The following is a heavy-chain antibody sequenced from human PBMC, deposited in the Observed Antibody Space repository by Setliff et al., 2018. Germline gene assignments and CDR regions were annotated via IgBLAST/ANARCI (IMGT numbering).Heavy chain of an antibody. Sequence: PSETLSLTCTVSGFSITNGYYWGWIRQSPGKRLEWIGNIFKSGITFYNPSLKSRVTISLDPSQNQFSLKLRSVTAADTAVYFCARVGGLLVATMPFDYWGPGTLVTVSS. D-gene: IGHD5-12*01. CDR3: ARVGGLLVATMPFDY. CDR1: GFSITNGYY. CDR2: IFKSGIT. V-gene: IGHV4-38-2*02. J-gene: IGHJ4*02.